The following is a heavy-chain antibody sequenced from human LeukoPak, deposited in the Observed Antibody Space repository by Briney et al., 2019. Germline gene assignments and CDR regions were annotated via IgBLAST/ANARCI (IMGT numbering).Heavy chain of an antibody. CDR1: GFTFSTYS. CDR2: ISPTGGAT. Sequence: GGSLRLSCAASGFTFSTYSMSWVRQAPGKGLEWVSGISPTGGATYYADSVKGRFTISRDNSKNTLFLQTNSLRAEDTAVYYCAKAGPYYFDYWGQGTLVTVSS. J-gene: IGHJ4*02. V-gene: IGHV3-23*01. CDR3: AKAGPYYFDY.